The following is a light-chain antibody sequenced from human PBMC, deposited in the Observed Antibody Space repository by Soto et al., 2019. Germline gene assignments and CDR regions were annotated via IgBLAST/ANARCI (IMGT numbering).Light chain of an antibody. CDR3: QQYGSTPWT. V-gene: IGKV3D-20*01. CDR1: QRVSNNF. CDR2: DAT. Sequence: VVLTQFPGNLSLSPGETATLSCGASQRVSNNFLGWYQQKPGLPPRLLIYDATSRANGIPERFSGRGSGTHFTLTISRLEPEDFAVYCCQQYGSTPWTFGRGTKVE. J-gene: IGKJ1*01.